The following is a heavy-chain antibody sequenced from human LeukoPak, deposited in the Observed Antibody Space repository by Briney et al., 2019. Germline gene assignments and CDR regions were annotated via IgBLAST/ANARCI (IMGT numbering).Heavy chain of an antibody. CDR3: ARGYYDRSGSSNPFDS. D-gene: IGHD3-22*01. J-gene: IGHJ4*02. Sequence: SETLSLTCTVSGDSISSSYWSWIRQPPGKRLEWVGYVHYTGKTNYNPSLNNRATISVDMSKNQFSLTLTSVTVADTAMYYCARGYYDRSGSSNPFDSWGQGTLVTVSS. CDR2: VHYTGKT. V-gene: IGHV4-59*01. CDR1: GDSISSSY.